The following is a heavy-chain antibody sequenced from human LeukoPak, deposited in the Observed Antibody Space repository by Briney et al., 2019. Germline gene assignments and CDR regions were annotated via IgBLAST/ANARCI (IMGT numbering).Heavy chain of an antibody. CDR2: MNPNSGNT. CDR3: ARDLRGYYDAFDI. V-gene: IGHV1-8*03. J-gene: IGHJ3*02. CDR1: GYTFTNYD. Sequence: ASVKVSCKASGYTFTNYDINWVRQATGQGLEWMGWMNPNSGNTGYAQKFQGRVTITGNTSITTAYMELSSLRSEDTAVYYCARDLRGYYDAFDIWGQGTMVTVTS. D-gene: IGHD2-15*01.